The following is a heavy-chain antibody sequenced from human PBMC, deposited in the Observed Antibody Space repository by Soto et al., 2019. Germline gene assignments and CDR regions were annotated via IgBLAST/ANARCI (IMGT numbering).Heavy chain of an antibody. CDR2: ISGTGGTT. V-gene: IGHV3-23*01. CDR1: GFTFRSHA. Sequence: EVQLLESGGGLVQPGGSLRLSCVGSGFTFRSHALTWVRQSPGKGLEWVAGISGTGGTTYYGDSMRGRFTTSRDNSKETLNLQMDSLSPEDTAIYFCARAPMERYFDWYFDHWGQGSLVIVTS. J-gene: IGHJ4*02. CDR3: ARAPMERYFDWYFDH. D-gene: IGHD3-9*01.